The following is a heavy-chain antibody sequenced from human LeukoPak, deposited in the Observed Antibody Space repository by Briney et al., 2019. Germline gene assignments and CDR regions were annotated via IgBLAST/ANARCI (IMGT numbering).Heavy chain of an antibody. D-gene: IGHD3-16*02. V-gene: IGHV3-23*01. CDR3: ARPITFGGVIVRYFDC. CDR1: AFTISTYA. CDR2: ISDSGLST. J-gene: IGHJ4*02. Sequence: GGSLRLSCAASAFTISTYAMSWVRQAPGKGLEWVSAISDSGLSTYYADSVKGRVTISRDNSKNTLYLQMNSLRAEDTAVYYCARPITFGGVIVRYFDCWGQGTLVTVSS.